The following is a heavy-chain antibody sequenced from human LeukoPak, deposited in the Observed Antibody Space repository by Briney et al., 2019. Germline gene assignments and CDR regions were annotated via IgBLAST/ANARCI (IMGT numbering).Heavy chain of an antibody. D-gene: IGHD3-22*01. CDR1: GGSIGSSSYY. CDR2: IYYSGST. V-gene: IGHV4-39*01. CDR3: ARYYYDSSGPNFDY. J-gene: IGHJ4*02. Sequence: TSETLSLTCTVSGGSIGSSSYYWGWIRQPPGKGLEWIGSIYYSGSTYYNPSLKSRVTISVDTSKNQFSLKLSSVTAADTAVYYCARYYYDSSGPNFDYWGQGTLVTVSS.